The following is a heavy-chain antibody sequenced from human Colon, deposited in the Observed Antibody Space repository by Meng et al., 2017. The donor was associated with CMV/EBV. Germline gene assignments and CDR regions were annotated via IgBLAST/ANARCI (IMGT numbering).Heavy chain of an antibody. CDR2: IYYSGRTNT. CDR3: ARYKHMDV. J-gene: IGHJ6*02. CDR1: GDSISGYY. V-gene: IGHV4-59*01. D-gene: IGHD1-1*01. Sequence: GSLRLSCTVSGDSISGYYWSWIRQPPGKGLEWIGYIYYSGRTNTNYNPSLKSRVTISVDTSKNQFSLKLSSVTAADTAVYYCARYKHMDVWGQGTTVTVSS.